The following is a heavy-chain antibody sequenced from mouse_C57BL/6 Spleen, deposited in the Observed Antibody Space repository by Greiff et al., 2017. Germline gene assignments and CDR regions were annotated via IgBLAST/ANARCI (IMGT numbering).Heavy chain of an antibody. V-gene: IGHV1-50*01. CDR1: GYTFTSYW. J-gene: IGHJ4*01. D-gene: IGHD1-1*01. CDR3: ARGDYYGPYAMDY. Sequence: QVQLQQPGAELVQPGASVKLSCKASGYTFTSYWMQWVKQRPGQGLEWIGEIDPSDSYTNYNQKFKGKATLTVDTSSSTAYMQLSSLTSEDSAVYYCARGDYYGPYAMDYWGQGTSVTVSS. CDR2: IDPSDSYT.